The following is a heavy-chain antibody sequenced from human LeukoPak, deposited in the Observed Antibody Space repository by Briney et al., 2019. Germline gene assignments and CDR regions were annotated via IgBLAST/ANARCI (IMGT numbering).Heavy chain of an antibody. CDR1: GGTFSSHS. CDR2: IIPFLHTT. CDR3: ARSADYVRDGLSPFDY. D-gene: IGHD3-16*01. Sequence: GASVKVSCKVSGGTFSSHSFSWVRQAPGHGLEWMGGIIPFLHTTNYAQSLQGRVTITADESTSTAYMELSSLRSEDTAVYYCARSADYVRDGLSPFDYWGQGTLVTVSS. V-gene: IGHV1-69*01. J-gene: IGHJ4*02.